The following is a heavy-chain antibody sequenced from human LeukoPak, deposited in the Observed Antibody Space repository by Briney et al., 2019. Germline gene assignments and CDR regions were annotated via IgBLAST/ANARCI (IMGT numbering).Heavy chain of an antibody. J-gene: IGHJ6*02. CDR1: GFTFSSYE. CDR3: ARELYYYVWGSPLFGMDV. CDR2: ISSSGSTI. D-gene: IGHD3-16*01. Sequence: GGSLRLSCAASGFTFSSYEMNWVRQAPGKGLEWVSYISSSGSTIYYADSVKGRFTISRDNAKNSPYLQMSSLRAEYTAVYYCARELYYYVWGSPLFGMDVWGQGTTVTVSS. V-gene: IGHV3-48*03.